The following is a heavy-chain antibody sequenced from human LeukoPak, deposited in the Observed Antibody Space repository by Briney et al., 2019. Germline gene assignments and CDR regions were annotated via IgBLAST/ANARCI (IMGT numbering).Heavy chain of an antibody. CDR2: INPNSGGT. D-gene: IGHD4-23*01. V-gene: IGHV1-2*02. Sequence: ASVTVSFKASGYTFTGYYMHWVRQAPGQGLEWMGWINPNSGGTNYAQKFQGRVTMTRDTSISTAYMELSRLRSDDTAVYYCARDGSTVANNWFDPWGQGTLVTVSS. CDR3: ARDGSTVANNWFDP. J-gene: IGHJ5*02. CDR1: GYTFTGYY.